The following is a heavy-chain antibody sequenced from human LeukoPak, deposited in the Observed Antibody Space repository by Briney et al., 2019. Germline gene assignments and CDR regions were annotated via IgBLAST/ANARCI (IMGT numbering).Heavy chain of an antibody. J-gene: IGHJ4*02. V-gene: IGHV4-59*01. D-gene: IGHD1-1*01. CDR2: IYYSGYT. CDR1: GGSISTSY. Sequence: PSETLSLTCTVSGGSISTSYWSWIRQPPGKGLEWFGCIYYSGYTNYNPSLKSRVTMSVDTSKNQFSLKLSSVTAADTAVYYCARGQSTGTTAQPDYWGQGTLVTVSS. CDR3: ARGQSTGTTAQPDY.